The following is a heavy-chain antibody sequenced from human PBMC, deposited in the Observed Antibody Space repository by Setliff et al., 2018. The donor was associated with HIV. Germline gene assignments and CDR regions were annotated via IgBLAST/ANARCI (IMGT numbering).Heavy chain of an antibody. J-gene: IGHJ4*02. D-gene: IGHD6-19*01. CDR3: ARRLSSGSYFGY. V-gene: IGHV3-30*01. CDR1: GFTFSTFA. Sequence: LRLSCVASGFTFSTFAMHWVRQAPGKGPEWVSVISYDGSRISYADSVKGRFTISRDDSKNTLFLQLDTLRPEDTAVYYCARRLSSGSYFGYWGQGTLVTVSS. CDR2: ISYDGSRI.